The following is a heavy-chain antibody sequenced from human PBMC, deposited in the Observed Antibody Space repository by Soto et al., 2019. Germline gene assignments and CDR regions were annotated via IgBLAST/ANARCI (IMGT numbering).Heavy chain of an antibody. Sequence: SETLSLTCTVSGGSISSCCWSWIRQPAGKGLEWIGRIYTSGSTNYNPSLKSRVTMSVDTSKNQFSLKLSSVTAADTAVYYCARDRDYYDSSGYITFWFDPWGQGTLVTVSS. J-gene: IGHJ5*02. CDR3: ARDRDYYDSSGYITFWFDP. CDR1: GGSISSCC. D-gene: IGHD3-22*01. CDR2: IYTSGST. V-gene: IGHV4-4*07.